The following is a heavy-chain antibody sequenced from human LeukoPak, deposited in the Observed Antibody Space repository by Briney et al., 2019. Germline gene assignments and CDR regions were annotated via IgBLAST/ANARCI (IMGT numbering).Heavy chain of an antibody. CDR1: GDSLTSGRYY. CDR2: LLNSGAT. V-gene: IGHV4-61*02. CDR3: ARAPYDYWNRFDL. J-gene: IGHJ5*02. Sequence: TLCLTCTVSGDSLTSGRYYWSCLRQPAGKGLEWIGRLLNSGATNYNPSLKSRVTISGDMSKNEFSLNLSSMTAADTAVYFCARAPYDYWNRFDLWGQGAQVTVSS. D-gene: IGHD3-3*01.